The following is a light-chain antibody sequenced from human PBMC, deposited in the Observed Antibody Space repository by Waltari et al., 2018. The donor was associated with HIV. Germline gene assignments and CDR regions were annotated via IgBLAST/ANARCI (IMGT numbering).Light chain of an antibody. V-gene: IGLV3-25*03. J-gene: IGLJ1*01. Sequence: SSELTQPPSVSVSPGQTARITCSGAASPKPYTHRFQQKPGQAPVVVIHKNTERPSGIPERFSASRSGTTVTLTISGVQADDEADYYCLSADSSGSYVFGPGTTVTVL. CDR3: LSADSSGSYV. CDR2: KNT. CDR1: ASPKPY.